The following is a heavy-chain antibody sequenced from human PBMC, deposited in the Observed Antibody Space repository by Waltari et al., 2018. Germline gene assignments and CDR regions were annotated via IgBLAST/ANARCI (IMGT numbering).Heavy chain of an antibody. J-gene: IGHJ4*02. CDR3: ATDTSPPY. CDR1: GGTVGRFA. V-gene: IGHV1-69*01. D-gene: IGHD2-2*01. CDR2: IIPKIGAS. Sequence: QVQLVQSGAEVKKPGPSVKVSCKASGGTVGRFAISWVRQAAGEGLEGKGGIIPKIGASNYAQRYPGRVTITADDSTMIAYVEVSSLSFEDTAVYFCATDTSPPYWGQGTLVIVSS.